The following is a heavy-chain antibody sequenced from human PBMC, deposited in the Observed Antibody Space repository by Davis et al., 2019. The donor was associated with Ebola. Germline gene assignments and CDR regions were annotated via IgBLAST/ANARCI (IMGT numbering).Heavy chain of an antibody. Sequence: SETLSLTCTVSNGYVGSYYWSWIRQSPGKGLEWIGYIYYIGKTNYNPSLESRVTISVDTSKNQFSLKLSSVTAADTAVYYCARGDSYYDPSGYYAGPEAPDHWGQGTLVSVSS. CDR1: NGYVGSYY. CDR2: IYYIGKT. CDR3: ARGDSYYDPSGYYAGPEAPDH. V-gene: IGHV4-59*02. D-gene: IGHD3-22*01. J-gene: IGHJ4*02.